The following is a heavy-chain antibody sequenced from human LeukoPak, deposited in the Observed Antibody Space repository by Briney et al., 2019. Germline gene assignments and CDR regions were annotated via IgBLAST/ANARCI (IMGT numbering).Heavy chain of an antibody. CDR3: TTDPSSVDAVAGTEPHY. Sequence: GGSLRLSCAASGFTFSNAWMSWVRQAPGKGLEWVGRIKSKTDGGTTDYAAPVKGRFTISRDDSKNTLYLQMNSLKTEDTAVYYCTTDPSSVDAVAGTEPHYWGQGTLVTVSS. D-gene: IGHD6-19*01. CDR2: IKSKTDGGTT. CDR1: GFTFSNAW. J-gene: IGHJ4*02. V-gene: IGHV3-15*01.